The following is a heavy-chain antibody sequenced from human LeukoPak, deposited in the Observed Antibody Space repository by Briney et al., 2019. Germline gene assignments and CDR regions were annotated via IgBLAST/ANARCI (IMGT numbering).Heavy chain of an antibody. J-gene: IGHJ4*02. V-gene: IGHV3-23*01. D-gene: IGHD5-24*01. Sequence: PGGSLRLSCAASGFTFSSSAMSWVSQAPGKGLEWVSTISGSDSSTYYADSVKGRFTISRDNSKNTLYLQMNSLRADDTAVYYCAKSGYNRFDYWGQGTLVTVSS. CDR1: GFTFSSSA. CDR3: AKSGYNRFDY. CDR2: ISGSDSST.